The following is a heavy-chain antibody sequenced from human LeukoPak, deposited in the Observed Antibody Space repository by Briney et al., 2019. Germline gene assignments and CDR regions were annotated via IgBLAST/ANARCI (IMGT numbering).Heavy chain of an antibody. CDR3: ARTYDYVWGRQVRTGYFDY. CDR1: GGPFSGYY. CDR2: INHSGST. D-gene: IGHD3-16*01. J-gene: IGHJ4*02. V-gene: IGHV4-34*01. Sequence: SETLSLTCAVYGGPFSGYYWSWIRQPPGKGLEWIGEINHSGSTNYNPSLKSRVTTSVDTSKNQFSLKLSSVTAADTAVYYCARTYDYVWGRQVRTGYFDYWGQGALVTVSS.